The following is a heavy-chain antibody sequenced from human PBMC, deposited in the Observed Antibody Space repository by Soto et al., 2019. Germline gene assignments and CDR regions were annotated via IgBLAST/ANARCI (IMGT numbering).Heavy chain of an antibody. J-gene: IGHJ4*02. CDR1: GFTFSSYG. CDR2: ISYDGSNK. D-gene: IGHD6-6*01. Sequence: QVQLVESGGGVVQPGRSLRLSCAASGFTFSSYGMHWVRQAPGKGLEWVAAISYDGSNKYYADSVKGRFTISRDNSKNTLYLQMNSLRAEDTAVYYCAKDAGGYSSSSWYFDYWGQGTLVTVSS. V-gene: IGHV3-30*18. CDR3: AKDAGGYSSSSWYFDY.